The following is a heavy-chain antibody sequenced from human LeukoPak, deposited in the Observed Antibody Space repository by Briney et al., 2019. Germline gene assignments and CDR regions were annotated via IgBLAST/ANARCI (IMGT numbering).Heavy chain of an antibody. CDR3: ARIITGTVALDY. Sequence: SETLSLTCTVSGGSISGNYWGWIRQPLGKGLEWIGYIFYVGSTIYNPSLKSRVTISVDTSKSQFSLQLSSVTAADTAVYYCARIITGTVALDYWGQGTLVTVSS. D-gene: IGHD1-14*01. CDR1: GGSISGNY. V-gene: IGHV4-59*08. CDR2: IFYVGST. J-gene: IGHJ4*02.